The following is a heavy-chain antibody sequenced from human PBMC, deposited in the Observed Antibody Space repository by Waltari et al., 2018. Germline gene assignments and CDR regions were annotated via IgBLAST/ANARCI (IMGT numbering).Heavy chain of an antibody. Sequence: QVQLVKSGAEVKKPGASVKVSCKASGYTFTGYYMHWVRQAPGQGLEWMGWINPNSGGTNYAQKFQGRVTMTRDTSISTAYMELSRLRSDDTAVYYCARSKERTTGTTFGAFDIWGQGTMVTVSS. CDR1: GYTFTGYY. V-gene: IGHV1-2*02. J-gene: IGHJ3*02. CDR3: ARSKERTTGTTFGAFDI. CDR2: INPNSGGT. D-gene: IGHD1-1*01.